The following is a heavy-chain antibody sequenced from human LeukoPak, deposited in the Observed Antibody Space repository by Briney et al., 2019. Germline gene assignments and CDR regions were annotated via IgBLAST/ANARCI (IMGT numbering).Heavy chain of an antibody. V-gene: IGHV4-34*01. D-gene: IGHD6-19*01. CDR3: ARRLMKWLVPHLDY. CDR1: GGSFSGYY. Sequence: SETLSLTCAVYGGSFSGYYWSWIRQPPGKGLEWIGEINHSGSTNYNPSLKSRVTISVDTSRNQFSLKLSSVTAADTAVYYCARRLMKWLVPHLDYWGQGTLVTVSS. CDR2: INHSGST. J-gene: IGHJ4*02.